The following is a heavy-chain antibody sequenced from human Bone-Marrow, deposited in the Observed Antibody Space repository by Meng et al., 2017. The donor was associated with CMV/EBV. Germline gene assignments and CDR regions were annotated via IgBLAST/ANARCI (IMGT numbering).Heavy chain of an antibody. CDR1: GFTFSSYS. J-gene: IGHJ6*02. Sequence: GESLKISCAASGFTFSSYSMNWVRQAPGKGLEWVSSISSSSSYIYYADSVKGRFTISRDNAKNSLYLQMNSLRAEDTAVYYCARESRWESQLLYAVWGMDVWGQGTTVTVPS. V-gene: IGHV3-21*01. CDR3: ARESRWESQLLYAVWGMDV. CDR2: ISSSSSYI. D-gene: IGHD2-2*02.